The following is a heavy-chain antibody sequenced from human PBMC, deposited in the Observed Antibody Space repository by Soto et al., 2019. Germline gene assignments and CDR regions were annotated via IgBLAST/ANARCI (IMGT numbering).Heavy chain of an antibody. CDR1: GFTFSDYY. J-gene: IGHJ4*02. CDR2: ISNRGNTI. D-gene: IGHD6-19*01. Sequence: QVQLVESGGGLVKPGGSLRLSCVASGFTFSDYYMNWIRQTPGKGLEWVSYISNRGNTIYYADSVKGRFTISRDNAKNSLYLQMDSLRVEDTALYYCTRGGVPYSSGWGIDYWGQGTLVTVSS. CDR3: TRGGVPYSSGWGIDY. V-gene: IGHV3-11*01.